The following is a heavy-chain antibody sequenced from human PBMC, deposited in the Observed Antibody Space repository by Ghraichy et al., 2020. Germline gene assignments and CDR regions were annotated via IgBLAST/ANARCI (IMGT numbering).Heavy chain of an antibody. CDR2: MYYSGTT. D-gene: IGHD3-16*01. CDR1: GDSISRGYYY. J-gene: IGHJ3*02. V-gene: IGHV4-31*03. Sequence: SETLSLTCTVSGDSISRGYYYWAWIRQHPGKGLEWIGYMYYSGTTYYYPSLKSRLTISGATSKNHFSLNLNSVAAADTAVYYCSRAGGRSVAPWDAFDIWGQGTMVTVSS. CDR3: SRAGGRSVAPWDAFDI.